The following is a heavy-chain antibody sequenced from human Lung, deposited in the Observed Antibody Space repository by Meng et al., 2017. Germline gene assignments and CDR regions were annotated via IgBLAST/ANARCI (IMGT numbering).Heavy chain of an antibody. CDR2: MKSNVDGGTV. Sequence: VQLVESGGGFVKPGGSIRLSCAASGFTFSNAWMTWVRQAPGKGLEWIGRMKSNVDGGTVDYAAAVKGRFFISRDDSENTFYLQMNSLKTEDTAVYYCSGHVDYWGHGTLVTVSS. CDR3: SGHVDY. CDR1: GFTFSNAW. V-gene: IGHV3-15*01. J-gene: IGHJ4*01.